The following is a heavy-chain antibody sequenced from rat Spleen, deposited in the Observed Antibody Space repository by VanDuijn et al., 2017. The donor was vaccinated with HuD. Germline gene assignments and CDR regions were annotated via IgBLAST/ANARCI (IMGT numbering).Heavy chain of an antibody. CDR2: IRYDGSST. CDR3: TSSGDPNWFAY. Sequence: EVQLAESGGGLIQPGGSLRLSCAASGFTFTNYYMAWVRQAPTKGLEWVASIRYDGSSTYYSDSVKGRFTISRDNGKSILYLQMDSLRSEDTATYYWTSSGDPNWFAYWGQGTQVTVSS. D-gene: IGHD1-1*01. J-gene: IGHJ3*01. V-gene: IGHV5-20*01. CDR1: GFTFTNYY.